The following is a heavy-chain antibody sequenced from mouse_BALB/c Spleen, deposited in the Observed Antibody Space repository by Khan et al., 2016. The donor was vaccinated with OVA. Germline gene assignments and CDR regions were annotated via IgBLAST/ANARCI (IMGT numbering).Heavy chain of an antibody. V-gene: IGHV1-5*01. CDR1: GYSFTSYW. J-gene: IGHJ3*01. CDR2: IYPGNSDT. D-gene: IGHD1-3*01. CDR3: TRGGYSSFAY. Sequence: VQLQQSGTVLARPGASVKMSCKASGYSFTSYWMYWVKQRPGQGLEWIGGIYPGNSDTDYNQKFKGKAKLTAGTSVSTAYMELSSLTNEDSAVYYCTRGGYSSFAYWGQGTLVTVSA.